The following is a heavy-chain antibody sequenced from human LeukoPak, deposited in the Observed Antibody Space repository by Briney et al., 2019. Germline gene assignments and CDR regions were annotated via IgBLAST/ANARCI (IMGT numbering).Heavy chain of an antibody. Sequence: SETLSLTCTVSGGSISSSYYYWGWIRQPPGKGLEWIGSIYSSGSTYYNPSLKSRVTISVDTSKNQFSLKLSSVTAADTAVYYCARVEIVVVPAANSFWFDPWGQGTLVTVSS. V-gene: IGHV4-39*07. CDR1: GGSISSSYYY. J-gene: IGHJ5*02. D-gene: IGHD2-2*03. CDR2: IYSSGST. CDR3: ARVEIVVVPAANSFWFDP.